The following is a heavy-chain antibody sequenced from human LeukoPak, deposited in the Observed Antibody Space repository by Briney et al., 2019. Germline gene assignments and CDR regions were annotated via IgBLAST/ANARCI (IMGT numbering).Heavy chain of an antibody. CDR2: IKSKIDGGTI. Sequence: GGSLRLSCVASGFTFSEAWMSWGRQASGEGLGWVGRIKSKIDGGTIDYAAPVKGRFTISRDDSRNTLYLQMNSLKTEDTAVYYCTTRRQDGWWGQGTLVTVSS. CDR1: GFTFSEAW. CDR3: TTRRQDGW. J-gene: IGHJ4*02. D-gene: IGHD2-15*01. V-gene: IGHV3-15*01.